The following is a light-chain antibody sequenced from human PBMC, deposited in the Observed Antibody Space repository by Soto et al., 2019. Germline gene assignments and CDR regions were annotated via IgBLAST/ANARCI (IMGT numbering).Light chain of an antibody. V-gene: IGKV3-20*01. CDR2: GAS. J-gene: IGKJ5*01. CDR3: QQYGSSLT. CDR1: LSVSVY. Sequence: VVLTQSPATLSLSPGERATLSCRTSLSVSVYLDWYQQKPGQAPRLLIYGASTRPTGIPDRFSGSGSGTDFTLTISRLEPEDFAVYYCQQYGSSLTFGQGTRLEIK.